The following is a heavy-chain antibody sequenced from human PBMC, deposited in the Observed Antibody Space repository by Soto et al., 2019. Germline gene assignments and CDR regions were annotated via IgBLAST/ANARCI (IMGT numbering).Heavy chain of an antibody. J-gene: IGHJ4*02. CDR3: AREYYYGSGSYYREY. CDR2: IYYSGST. CDR1: GGSVSSGSYY. Sequence: PSETLSLTCTVSGGSVSSGSYYWSWIRQPPGKGLEWIGYIYYSGSTNYNPSLKSRVTISVGTSKNQFSLKLSSVTAADTAVYYCAREYYYGSGSYYREYWGQGTLVTVSS. V-gene: IGHV4-61*01. D-gene: IGHD3-10*01.